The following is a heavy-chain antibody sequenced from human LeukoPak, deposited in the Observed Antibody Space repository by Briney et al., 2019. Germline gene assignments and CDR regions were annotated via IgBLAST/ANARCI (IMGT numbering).Heavy chain of an antibody. J-gene: IGHJ4*02. D-gene: IGHD2-8*01. CDR2: IIPIFGTA. Sequence: SVKVSFKASGGTFSSYAISWVRQAPGQGLEWMGGIIPIFGTANYAQKFQGRVTITTDESTSTAYMELSSLRSEDTAVYYCARDLCTNGVCYSDYWGQGTLVTVSS. CDR3: ARDLCTNGVCYSDY. V-gene: IGHV1-69*05. CDR1: GGTFSSYA.